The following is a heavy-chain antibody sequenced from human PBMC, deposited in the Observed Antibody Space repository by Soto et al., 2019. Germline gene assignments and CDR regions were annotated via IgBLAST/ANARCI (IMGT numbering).Heavy chain of an antibody. V-gene: IGHV1-46*04. D-gene: IGHD1-1*01. CDR3: ARDNSAANGVLDH. Sequence: GASKVSCKASGYTFTNYYLHWVRQAPGQGLEWVGMINPSARSASYAQKLRGRLTMDRDTSTTTVYMELSRLTFEDTAVYFCARDNSAANGVLDHWGQGTLVTVSS. CDR2: INPSARSA. CDR1: GYTFTNYY. J-gene: IGHJ4*02.